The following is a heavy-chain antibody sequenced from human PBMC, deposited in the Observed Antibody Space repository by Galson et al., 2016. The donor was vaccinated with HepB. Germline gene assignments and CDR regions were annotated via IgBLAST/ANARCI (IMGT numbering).Heavy chain of an antibody. CDR2: IIPSFGAA. CDR3: ARGTGFSPYGTDV. CDR1: GGMFTSYA. D-gene: IGHD2-8*02. V-gene: IGHV1-69*01. Sequence: SCKASGGMFTSYAISWVRQAPGQGLEWMGGIIPSFGAANYAQKFQDRVTITADESTSTAYMELSSLRSEDTAVYYCARGTGFSPYGTDVWGQGTTVTVSS. J-gene: IGHJ6*02.